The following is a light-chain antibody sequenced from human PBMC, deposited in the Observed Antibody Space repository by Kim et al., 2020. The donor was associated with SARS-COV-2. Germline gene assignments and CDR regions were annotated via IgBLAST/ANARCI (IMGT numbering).Light chain of an antibody. Sequence: ASIGDRVTISCQASRDIIKFLNWYQQKEGEAPKLLIYDASMLDTGVPSRFSGSGSGTDFTLTISSLQPEDVGTYFCQHYDNLPYTFGQGTKLEI. CDR1: RDIIKF. CDR2: DAS. V-gene: IGKV1-33*01. CDR3: QHYDNLPYT. J-gene: IGKJ2*01.